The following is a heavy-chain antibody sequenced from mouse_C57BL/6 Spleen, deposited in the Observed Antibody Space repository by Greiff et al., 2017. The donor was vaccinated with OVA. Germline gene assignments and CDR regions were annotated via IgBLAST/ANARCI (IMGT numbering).Heavy chain of an antibody. J-gene: IGHJ1*03. V-gene: IGHV1-64*01. CDR3: GRRDWYFDD. CDR2: IHPNSGST. CDR1: GFTFTSYW. Sequence: VQLQQSGAELVKPGASVKLSCTASGFTFTSYWMHWVKQRPGQGLEWIGMIHPNSGSTNYNEKFKSKATLTVDKSSSTAYMQHSSLTSADSAVYYCGRRDWYFDDWGKGTTVTVSS.